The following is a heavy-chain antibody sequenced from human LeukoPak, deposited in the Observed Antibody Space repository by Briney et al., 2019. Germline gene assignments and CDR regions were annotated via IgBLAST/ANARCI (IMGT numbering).Heavy chain of an antibody. J-gene: IGHJ5*02. CDR1: GGSLNNYTYY. V-gene: IGHV4-34*01. D-gene: IGHD6-13*01. CDR2: INHSGST. CDR3: ARPTPYSSSWYWFDP. Sequence: PSETLSLTCTASGGSLNNYTYYWSWIRQPPGKGLEWIGEINHSGSTNYNPSLKSRVTISVDTSKNQFSLKLSSVTAADTAVYYCARPTPYSSSWYWFDPWGQGTLVTVSS.